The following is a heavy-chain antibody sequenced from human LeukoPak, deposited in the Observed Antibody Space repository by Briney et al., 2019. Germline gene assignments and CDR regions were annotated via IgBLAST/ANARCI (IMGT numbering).Heavy chain of an antibody. Sequence: ASVKVSCKASGYTFTSYDINWVRQATGQGLEWMGWMNPNSGNTGYAQKFQGRVTMTRNTSISTAYMELSSLRAEDTAVYYCAKDPITMVRGVIDQVFDYWGQGTLVTVSS. J-gene: IGHJ4*02. CDR2: MNPNSGNT. CDR3: AKDPITMVRGVIDQVFDY. CDR1: GYTFTSYD. D-gene: IGHD3-10*01. V-gene: IGHV1-8*01.